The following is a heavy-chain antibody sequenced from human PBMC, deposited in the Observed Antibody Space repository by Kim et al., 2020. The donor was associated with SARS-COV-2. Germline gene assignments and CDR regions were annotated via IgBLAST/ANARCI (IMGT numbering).Heavy chain of an antibody. V-gene: IGHV1-18*01. Sequence: QKLQGRVTMTTDTSTSTAYMELRSLRSDDTAVYYCARYPPRMVRGVLNDYWGQGTLVTVSS. J-gene: IGHJ4*02. D-gene: IGHD3-10*01. CDR3: ARYPPRMVRGVLNDY.